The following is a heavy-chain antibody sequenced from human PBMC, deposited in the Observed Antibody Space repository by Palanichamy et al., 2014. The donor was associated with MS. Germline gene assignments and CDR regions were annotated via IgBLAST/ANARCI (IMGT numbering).Heavy chain of an antibody. CDR1: GDTFTSYN. V-gene: IGHV1-18*01. CDR2: ISAYNGIT. CDR3: ASSVGSGYYYYYMDV. Sequence: QVQLVQSEAEVKKPGASAKVSCKASGDTFTSYNINWVRQAPGQGLEWMGWISAYNGITNYAQRFQGRVTMTTDTSTSTAYMELRSLRSDDTAVYYCASSVGSGYYYYYMDVWGKGTTVTVSS. D-gene: IGHD6-25*01. J-gene: IGHJ6*03.